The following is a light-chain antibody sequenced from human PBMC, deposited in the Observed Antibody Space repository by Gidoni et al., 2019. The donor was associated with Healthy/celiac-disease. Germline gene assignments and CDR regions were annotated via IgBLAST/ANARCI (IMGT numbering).Light chain of an antibody. V-gene: IGKV1-5*03. CDR3: QQYNSSMYT. J-gene: IGKJ2*01. CDR1: QSISSW. Sequence: DIQMTKSPSTLSASVGDRVTITCRASQSISSWLAWYQQKPGKAPKLLIYKASSLESGVPSRFSGSGSGTEFTLTISSLQPDDFATYYCQQYNSSMYTFGQGTKLEIK. CDR2: KAS.